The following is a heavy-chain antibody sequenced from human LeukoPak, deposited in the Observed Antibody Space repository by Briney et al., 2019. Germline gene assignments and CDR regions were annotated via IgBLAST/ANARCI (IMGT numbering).Heavy chain of an antibody. Sequence: ASVKVSCKASGYTFTSYDINWVRQATGQGLEWMGWMNPNSGNTGYAQKFQGRVTMTRNTSISTAYMELSSLRSEDTAVYYCARGDYVWGSYRPSWPFDYWGQGTLVTVSS. CDR1: GYTFTSYD. J-gene: IGHJ4*02. V-gene: IGHV1-8*01. D-gene: IGHD3-16*02. CDR3: ARGDYVWGSYRPSWPFDY. CDR2: MNPNSGNT.